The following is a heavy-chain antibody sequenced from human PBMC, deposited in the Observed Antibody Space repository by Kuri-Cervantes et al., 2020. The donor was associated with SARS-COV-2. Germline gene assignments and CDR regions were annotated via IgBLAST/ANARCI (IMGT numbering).Heavy chain of an antibody. J-gene: IGHJ4*02. CDR1: GFTFSSYE. Sequence: GESLKISCAASGFTFSSYEMNWVRQAPGKGLEWVPYISSSGSTIYYADSVKGRFTISRDNAKNSLYLQMNSLRAEDTAVYYCATGVNHGGLTIFGVVIPPFDYWGQGTLVTVSS. CDR2: ISSSGSTI. D-gene: IGHD3-3*01. V-gene: IGHV3-48*03. CDR3: ATGVNHGGLTIFGVVIPPFDY.